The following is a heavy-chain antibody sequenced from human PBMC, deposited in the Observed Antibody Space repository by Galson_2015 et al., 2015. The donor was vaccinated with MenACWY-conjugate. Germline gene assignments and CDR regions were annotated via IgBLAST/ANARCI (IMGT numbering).Heavy chain of an antibody. D-gene: IGHD6-13*01. CDR3: AKDGNFIAADPSAFDY. J-gene: IGHJ4*02. CDR2: ISGSGGST. V-gene: IGHV3-23*01. Sequence: SLRLSCAASGFTFSSYAMSWVRQAPGKGLEWVSAISGSGGSTYYADSVKGRFTISRDNSKNTLYLQMNSLRAEDTAVYYCAKDGNFIAADPSAFDYWGQGTLVTVSS. CDR1: GFTFSSYA.